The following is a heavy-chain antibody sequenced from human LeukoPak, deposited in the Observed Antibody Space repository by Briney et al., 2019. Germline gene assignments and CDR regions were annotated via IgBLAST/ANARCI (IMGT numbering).Heavy chain of an antibody. V-gene: IGHV5-51*01. D-gene: IGHD3-10*01. Sequence: GESLKISCKGSGYSFTSYWIGWVRQMPGKGLEGMGIIYPGDSDTIYSPSFQGQFTISADKSISPAYLQWSSLKASDTDMYYCATLFGYYGSGSHLPGAFDIWGQGTMVTVSS. J-gene: IGHJ3*02. CDR3: ATLFGYYGSGSHLPGAFDI. CDR1: GYSFTSYW. CDR2: IYPGDSDT.